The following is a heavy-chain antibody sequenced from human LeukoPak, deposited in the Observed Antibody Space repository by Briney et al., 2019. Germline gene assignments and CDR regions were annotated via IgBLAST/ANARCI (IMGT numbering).Heavy chain of an antibody. Sequence: SQTLSLTCAISGDSVSSYTAAWNWIRQSASRGLEWLGRTFYRSKWYHDYAVSVKSRITINPDTSKNQFSLQLNSVTPEDTAVYYCARDGWPAFDYWGQGTLVTVSS. CDR3: ARDGWPAFDY. CDR1: GDSVSSYTAA. D-gene: IGHD2-15*01. V-gene: IGHV6-1*01. CDR2: TFYRSKWYH. J-gene: IGHJ4*02.